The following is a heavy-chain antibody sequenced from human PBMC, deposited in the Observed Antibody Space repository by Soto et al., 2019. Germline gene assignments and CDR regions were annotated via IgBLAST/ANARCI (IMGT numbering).Heavy chain of an antibody. Sequence: GGSLRLSCAASGFTFSSYWMHWVRQAPGKGLVWVSRINSDGSSTSYADSVKGRFTISRDNAKNTLYLQMNSLRAEDTAVYYCAKRYDSSGPWDYWGQGTLVTVSS. CDR3: AKRYDSSGPWDY. D-gene: IGHD3-22*01. J-gene: IGHJ4*02. CDR2: INSDGSST. V-gene: IGHV3-74*01. CDR1: GFTFSSYW.